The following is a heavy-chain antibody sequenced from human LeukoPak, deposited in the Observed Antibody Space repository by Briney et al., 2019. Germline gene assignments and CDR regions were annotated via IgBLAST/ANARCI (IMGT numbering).Heavy chain of an antibody. CDR1: GYTLTELS. Sequence: ASVKVSCKVSGYTLTELSMHWVRQAPGKGLEWMGGFDPEDGETIYAQKFQGRVTMTEDTSTDTAYMELSSLRSEDTAVYYCASVFPPSYGDYETDDAFDIWGQGTMVTVSS. V-gene: IGHV1-24*01. CDR3: ASVFPPSYGDYETDDAFDI. CDR2: FDPEDGET. D-gene: IGHD4-17*01. J-gene: IGHJ3*02.